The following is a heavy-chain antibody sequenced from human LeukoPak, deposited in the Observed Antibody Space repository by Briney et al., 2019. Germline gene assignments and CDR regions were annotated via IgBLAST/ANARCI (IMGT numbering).Heavy chain of an antibody. V-gene: IGHV3-20*03. Sequence: GGSLRLSYAASGFTFDDYGMSWVRQAPGKGLEWVSGINWNGGSTGYADSVKGRFTISRDNAKNSLYLQMNSLRAEDTALYYCARVGVLGYMDVWGKGTTVTVSS. J-gene: IGHJ6*03. D-gene: IGHD7-27*01. CDR1: GFTFDDYG. CDR2: INWNGGST. CDR3: ARVGVLGYMDV.